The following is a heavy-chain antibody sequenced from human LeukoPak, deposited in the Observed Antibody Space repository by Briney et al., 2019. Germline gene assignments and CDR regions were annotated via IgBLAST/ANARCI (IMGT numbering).Heavy chain of an antibody. CDR1: GGTFSSYA. J-gene: IGHJ4*02. CDR2: INPSGGST. Sequence: ASVKVSCKASGGTFSSYAISWVRQAPGQGLEWMGIINPSGGSTSYAQKFQGRVTMTRDTSTSTVYMELSSLRSEDTAVYYCARVGRLEWLSAYDYWGQGTLVTVSS. CDR3: ARVGRLEWLSAYDY. D-gene: IGHD3-3*01. V-gene: IGHV1-46*01.